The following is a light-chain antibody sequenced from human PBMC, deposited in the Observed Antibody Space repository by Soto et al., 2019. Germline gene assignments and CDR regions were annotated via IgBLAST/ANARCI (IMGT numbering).Light chain of an antibody. CDR2: AAS. Sequence: DLQMTQSPSSLSASVGDRVTITCRASQSISSYLNWYQQKPGKAPKLLIYAASSLQSGVTSRFSGSGSGTDFTLTISSLQPEDFATYDCQQSYSTPPTFGQGTKVEIK. V-gene: IGKV1-39*01. CDR1: QSISSY. J-gene: IGKJ1*01. CDR3: QQSYSTPPT.